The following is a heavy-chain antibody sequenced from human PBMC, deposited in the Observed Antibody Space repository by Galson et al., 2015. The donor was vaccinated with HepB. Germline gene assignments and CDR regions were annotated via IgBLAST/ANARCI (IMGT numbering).Heavy chain of an antibody. CDR1: GFSFSPSW. Sequence: SLRLSCAASGFSFSPSWMSWVRQAPGKGLEWVANVKHDGGGKFYVDSVKGRFTISRDNAKNSLYLQMMSLRAEDTAVYYCATDLGPPYYYDSSGTPRGFNYWGQGTLVTVSS. CDR2: VKHDGGGK. CDR3: ATDLGPPYYYDSSGTPRGFNY. D-gene: IGHD3-22*01. V-gene: IGHV3-7*01. J-gene: IGHJ4*02.